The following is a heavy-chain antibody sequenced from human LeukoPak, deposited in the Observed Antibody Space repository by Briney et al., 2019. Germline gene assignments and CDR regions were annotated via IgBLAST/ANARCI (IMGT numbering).Heavy chain of an antibody. CDR1: GGSIRNEY. V-gene: IGHV4-59*01. CDR3: ARDDRLYLQH. CDR2: IYYSGST. J-gene: IGHJ1*01. Sequence: SETLSLTCTVSGGSIRNEYWSWIRQSPGKGLEWIGYIYYSGSTNYNPSLKSRVTISVDTSKNQFSLKLNSVTAADTAVYFCARDDRLYLQHWGQGTLDTVSS. D-gene: IGHD1-14*01.